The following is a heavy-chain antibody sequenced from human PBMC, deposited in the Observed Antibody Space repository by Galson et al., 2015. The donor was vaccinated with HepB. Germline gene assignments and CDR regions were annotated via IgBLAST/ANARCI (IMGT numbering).Heavy chain of an antibody. D-gene: IGHD6-19*01. Sequence: ETLSLTCAVYGGSFSGYYWSWIRQPPGKGLEWIGEINHSGSTNYNPSLKSRITISVDTSKNQFSLKLSSVTAADTAVYYCASPYSSGWYAFDIWGQGTMVTVSS. CDR2: INHSGST. CDR1: GGSFSGYY. CDR3: ASPYSSGWYAFDI. J-gene: IGHJ3*02. V-gene: IGHV4-34*01.